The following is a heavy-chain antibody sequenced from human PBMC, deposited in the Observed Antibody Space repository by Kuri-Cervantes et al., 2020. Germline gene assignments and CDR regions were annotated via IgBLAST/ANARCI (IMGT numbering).Heavy chain of an antibody. CDR2: IIPIFGTA. CDR3: ARSLDGSGSYYSADAFDI. V-gene: IGHV1-69*13. J-gene: IGHJ3*02. Sequence: SVKVSCKASGGTFSSYAISWVRQAPGQGLEWMGGIIPIFGTANYAQKFQGRVTITADESTSTAYMELSSLRSEDTAVYYCARSLDGSGSYYSADAFDIWGQGTTVTVSS. D-gene: IGHD3-10*01. CDR1: GGTFSSYA.